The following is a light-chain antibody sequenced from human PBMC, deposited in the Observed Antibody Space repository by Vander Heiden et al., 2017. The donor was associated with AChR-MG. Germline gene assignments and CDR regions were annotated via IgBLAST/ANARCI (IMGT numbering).Light chain of an antibody. CDR1: GSNIGGYNY. CDR3: LSYTTSSALL. V-gene: IGLV2-14*03. Sequence: QSALTQPASVSGSPGQSITISCTGSGSNIGGYNYVSWYQLHPGGAPNLMIYDVNKRPSGISYRFSGSKSDNTASLTISGLQVEDGAVYYCLSYTTSSALLFGGGTKLTVL. CDR2: DVN. J-gene: IGLJ3*02.